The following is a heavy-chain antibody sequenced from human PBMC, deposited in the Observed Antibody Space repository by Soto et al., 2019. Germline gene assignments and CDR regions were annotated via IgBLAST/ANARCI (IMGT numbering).Heavy chain of an antibody. D-gene: IGHD4-17*01. CDR2: IDIDGRVT. CDR3: ATVFDF. CDR1: GFSSGLW. Sequence: GGSLRLSCAAAGFSSGLWIHWVRQAPGKGLEWVARIDIDGRVTSYADSVKGRFTISTDNAKSTVYLQMNSLRDGDTAVYYCATVFDFWGQGTLVTVSS. V-gene: IGHV3-74*01. J-gene: IGHJ4*02.